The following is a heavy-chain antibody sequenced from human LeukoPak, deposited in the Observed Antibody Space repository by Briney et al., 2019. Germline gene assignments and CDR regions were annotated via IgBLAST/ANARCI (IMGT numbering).Heavy chain of an antibody. V-gene: IGHV4-31*03. J-gene: IGHJ5*02. CDR2: IYYSGST. Sequence: PSETLSLTCTVSGGSISSGGYYWSWIRQHPGKGLEWIGYIYYSGSTYYNPSLESRVTISVDTSKNQFSLKLSSVTAADTAVYYCARVYAGTYSSSWYGGNWFDPWGQGTLVTVSS. D-gene: IGHD6-13*01. CDR1: GGSISSGGYY. CDR3: ARVYAGTYSSSWYGGNWFDP.